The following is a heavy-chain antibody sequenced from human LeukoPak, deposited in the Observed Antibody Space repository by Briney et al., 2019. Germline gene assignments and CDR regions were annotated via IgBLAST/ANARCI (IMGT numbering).Heavy chain of an antibody. CDR3: ARSSVVTAMVHLDY. V-gene: IGHV1-69*06. CDR1: GGTFSRYG. J-gene: IGHJ4*02. CDR2: IIPLFGTA. D-gene: IGHD2-21*02. Sequence: AASVKVSCKASGGTFSRYGISLVRQAPGQGPEWMGGIIPLFGTANYAQKFQGRVTITADKSTSTAYMELSSLRSEDTAVYYCARSSVVTAMVHLDYWGQGTLVTVSS.